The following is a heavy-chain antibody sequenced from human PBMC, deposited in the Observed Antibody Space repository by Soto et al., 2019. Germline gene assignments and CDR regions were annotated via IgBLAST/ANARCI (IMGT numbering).Heavy chain of an antibody. D-gene: IGHD1-7*01. CDR1: GFTFSTSW. CDR2: INGDGGTI. Sequence: EVQLVEAGGGLVQPGGSLRLSCAASGFTFSTSWIHWVRQAPGKGLVWVSRINGDGGTINYADSVKGRFTISRDNAKNTVYLQMNSLSADDTAVYYCTRGGNYYFDYWGQETLVTVSS. CDR3: TRGGNYYFDY. V-gene: IGHV3-74*01. J-gene: IGHJ4*02.